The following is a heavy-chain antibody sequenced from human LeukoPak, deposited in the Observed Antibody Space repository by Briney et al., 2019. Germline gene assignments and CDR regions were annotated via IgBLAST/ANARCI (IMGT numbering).Heavy chain of an antibody. CDR1: GGSVSSHSYY. J-gene: IGHJ3*02. CDR3: SRQEMATIYGAFDI. Sequence: SQTLSLTCTVSGGSVSSHSYYWSWIRQPAGKGLEWIGHVYFSGTTSYNPSLKSRVTISVDTSKNQFSLKLSSVTAADTAVYYCSRQEMATIYGAFDIWGQGTMVTVSS. D-gene: IGHD5-24*01. V-gene: IGHV4-61*09. CDR2: VYFSGTT.